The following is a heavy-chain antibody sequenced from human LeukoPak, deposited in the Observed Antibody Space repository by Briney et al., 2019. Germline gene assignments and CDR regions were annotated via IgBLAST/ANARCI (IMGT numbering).Heavy chain of an antibody. V-gene: IGHV4-61*08. CDR2: IYYSGST. J-gene: IGHJ4*02. CDR1: GDSISSGDYY. CDR3: ARGPLCGGDCYYFDY. Sequence: SETLSLTCTVSGDSISSGDYYWSWIPQPPGKGLEWIGYIYYSGSTNYNPSLKSRVTISVDTSKNQFSLKLSSVTAADTAVYYCARGPLCGGDCYYFDYWGQGTLVTVSS. D-gene: IGHD2-21*02.